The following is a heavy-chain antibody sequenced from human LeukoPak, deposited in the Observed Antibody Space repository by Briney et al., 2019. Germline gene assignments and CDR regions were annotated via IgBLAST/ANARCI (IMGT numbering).Heavy chain of an antibody. CDR3: AREPEGGGYYLHFDY. Sequence: SETLSLTCTVSGGSISSYYWSWIRQPPGKGLEWIGYIYYRGSTNYNPSLKSRVTISVDTSKNQFSLKVNSVTAADTAVYYCAREPEGGGYYLHFDYWGQGTLVTVSS. CDR1: GGSISSYY. J-gene: IGHJ4*02. D-gene: IGHD3-22*01. V-gene: IGHV4-59*12. CDR2: IYYRGST.